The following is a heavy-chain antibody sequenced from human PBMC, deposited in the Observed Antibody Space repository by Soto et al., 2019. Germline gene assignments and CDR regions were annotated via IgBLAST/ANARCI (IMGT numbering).Heavy chain of an antibody. V-gene: IGHV4-39*01. Sequence: SETLSLTCTVSGGSISSSSYYWGWIRQPPGKRLEWIGSTYYSGSTYYNPSLKSRVTISVDTSKNQFSLKLSSVTAADTAVYYCASFVDIVATGFDYWGQGTLVTVSS. D-gene: IGHD5-12*01. CDR3: ASFVDIVATGFDY. J-gene: IGHJ4*02. CDR2: TYYSGST. CDR1: GGSISSSSYY.